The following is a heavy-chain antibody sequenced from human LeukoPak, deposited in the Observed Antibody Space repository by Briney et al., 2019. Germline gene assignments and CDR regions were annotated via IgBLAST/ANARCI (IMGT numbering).Heavy chain of an antibody. D-gene: IGHD5-24*01. J-gene: IGHJ4*02. CDR3: ARGSGYLGMATIFFDY. CDR1: GGSISSGGYY. Sequence: PSETLSLTCTVSGGSISSGGYYWSWIRQPPGKGLEWIGEINHSGSTNYNPSLKSRVTISVDTSKNQFSLKLSSVTAADTAVYYCARGSGYLGMATIFFDYWGQGTLVTVSS. V-gene: IGHV4-39*07. CDR2: INHSGST.